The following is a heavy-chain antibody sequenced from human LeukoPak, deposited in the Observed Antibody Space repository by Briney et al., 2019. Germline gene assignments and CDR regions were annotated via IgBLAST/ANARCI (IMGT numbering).Heavy chain of an antibody. D-gene: IGHD2-2*01. V-gene: IGHV3-23*01. CDR1: GFTFKNYA. CDR2: IDGSGDNR. Sequence: GGSLRLSCAASGFTFKNYAMSWVRQAPGKGLEWVSSIDGSGDNRYYADSVKGRFTISRDNSGNTLYLQLRGLGAEDTATYYCAKAQMSTGWTFDFWGQGSLVTVSS. J-gene: IGHJ4*02. CDR3: AKAQMSTGWTFDF.